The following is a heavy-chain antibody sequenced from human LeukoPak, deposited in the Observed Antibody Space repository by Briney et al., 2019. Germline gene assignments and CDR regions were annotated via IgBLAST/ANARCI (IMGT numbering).Heavy chain of an antibody. CDR2: ISYDGRNQ. CDR3: ARYGGFLDY. D-gene: IGHD3-16*01. V-gene: IGHV3-30*04. Sequence: GGSLRLSCAASGLTFSNYAMHWVRQAPGKGLEWVAVISYDGRNQYYADSVKGRFTVSRDNSKSTLYLQMNSLRGEDTAVYNCARYGGFLDYWGQGTLVTVSS. CDR1: GLTFSNYA. J-gene: IGHJ4*02.